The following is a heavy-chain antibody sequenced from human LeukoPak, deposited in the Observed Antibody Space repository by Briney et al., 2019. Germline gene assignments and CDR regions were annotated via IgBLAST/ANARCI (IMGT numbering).Heavy chain of an antibody. CDR3: VRADLTRLDP. Sequence: ASVKVSCKASGYTFNIYDVHWVRQATGQGLEWMGWMNPNRGNTGYAQKFQGRVTMTRNTSISTAYMELNSLTSEDTAVYFCVRADLTRLDPWGQGTLVIVSS. CDR2: MNPNRGNT. V-gene: IGHV1-8*01. CDR1: GYTFNIYD. J-gene: IGHJ5*02.